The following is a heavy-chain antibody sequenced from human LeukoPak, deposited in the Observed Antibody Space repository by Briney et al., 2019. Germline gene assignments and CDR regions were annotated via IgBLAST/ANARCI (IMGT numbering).Heavy chain of an antibody. CDR3: ARDQNIVVVPAAISDY. V-gene: IGHV3-21*01. D-gene: IGHD2-2*02. J-gene: IGHJ4*02. CDR1: GFTFSSYS. CDR2: ISSSSSYI. Sequence: GGSLRLSCAASGFTFSSYSMNWVRQAPGKGREWVSSISSSSSYIYYADSVKARFTISRDNAKNSMYLQMNSLRAEDTAVYYCARDQNIVVVPAAISDYWGQGTLVTVSS.